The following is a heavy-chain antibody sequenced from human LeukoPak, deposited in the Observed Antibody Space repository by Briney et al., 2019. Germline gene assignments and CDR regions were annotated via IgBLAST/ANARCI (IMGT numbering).Heavy chain of an antibody. J-gene: IGHJ4*02. CDR3: ARHVLGYCSGGSCYPFDY. Sequence: SETLSLTCTVSGYSISTGYYWDWIRQPPGKGLEWIGTFYHGGSTNYNPSLKSRVTISVDTSKNQFSLKLSSVTAADTAVYYCARHVLGYCSGGSCYPFDYWGQGTLVTVSS. V-gene: IGHV4-38-2*02. D-gene: IGHD2-15*01. CDR1: GYSISTGYY. CDR2: FYHGGST.